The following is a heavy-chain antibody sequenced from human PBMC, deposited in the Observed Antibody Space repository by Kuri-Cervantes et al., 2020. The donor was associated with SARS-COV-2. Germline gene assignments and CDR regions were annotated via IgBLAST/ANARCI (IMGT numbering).Heavy chain of an antibody. CDR1: GFTFSSYG. J-gene: IGHJ4*02. CDR2: ISYDGSNK. Sequence: GESLKISCAASGFTFSSYGMHWVRQAPGKGLEWVAVISYDGSNKYYADSVKGRFTISRDNPKNTLYLQMNSLRAEDTAVYYCAKASWFGELLVPSDYWGQGNLVNVSS. V-gene: IGHV3-30*18. D-gene: IGHD3-10*01. CDR3: AKASWFGELLVPSDY.